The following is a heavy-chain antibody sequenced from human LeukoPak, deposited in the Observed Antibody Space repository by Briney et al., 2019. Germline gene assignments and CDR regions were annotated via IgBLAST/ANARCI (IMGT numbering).Heavy chain of an antibody. V-gene: IGHV4-59*08. CDR2: IYRTGST. J-gene: IGHJ4*02. CDR3: ARLVDYYDSSGYFDS. D-gene: IGHD3-22*01. CDR1: GGFISSHY. Sequence: SETLSLTCTVSGGFISSHYWSCIRHAPGKGMEWIAHIYRTGSTDYNPSLKSRFTISVDSSKNQFSLNLSSVTAADTAVYYCARLVDYYDSSGYFDSWGQGTLVTVSS.